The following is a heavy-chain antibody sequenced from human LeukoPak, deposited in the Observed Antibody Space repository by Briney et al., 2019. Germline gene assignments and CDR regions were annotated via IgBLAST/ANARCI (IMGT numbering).Heavy chain of an antibody. CDR1: GFTFSSYA. J-gene: IGHJ4*02. CDR3: ARVADYSNSAHADY. Sequence: GRSLRLSCAASGFTFSSYAMHWVRQAPGKGLEWVAVISYDGSNKYYADSVKGRFTISRDNSKNTLYLQMNSLRAEDTAVYYCARVADYSNSAHADYWGQGTLVTVSS. D-gene: IGHD4-4*01. V-gene: IGHV3-30-3*01. CDR2: ISYDGSNK.